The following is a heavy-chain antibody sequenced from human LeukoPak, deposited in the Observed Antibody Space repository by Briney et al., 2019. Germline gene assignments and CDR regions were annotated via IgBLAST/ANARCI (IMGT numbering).Heavy chain of an antibody. Sequence: SETLSLTCAVYGGSFSGYYWSWIRQPPGKGLEWIGEINHSGSTNYNPSLKSRVTISVDTSKNQFSLKLSSVTAADTAVYYCARAGITIFGVVIQFDYWGLGTLVTVSS. CDR2: INHSGST. V-gene: IGHV4-34*01. CDR3: ARAGITIFGVVIQFDY. J-gene: IGHJ4*01. CDR1: GGSFSGYY. D-gene: IGHD3-3*01.